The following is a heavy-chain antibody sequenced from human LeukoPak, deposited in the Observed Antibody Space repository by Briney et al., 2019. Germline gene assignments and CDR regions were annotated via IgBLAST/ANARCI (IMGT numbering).Heavy chain of an antibody. CDR1: GYTFTGYY. V-gene: IGHV1-2*02. CDR3: ASWAGGNEPVASFDY. D-gene: IGHD1-14*01. J-gene: IGHJ4*02. Sequence: ASVKVSRKPSGYTFTGYYMHWMRQAPGQGLEWMGWINLNSGGTNYAQKFQGRVTMTRDTSIGTAYMELSRLRYDDTAVYYCASWAGGNEPVASFDYWGQGTLVTVSS. CDR2: INLNSGGT.